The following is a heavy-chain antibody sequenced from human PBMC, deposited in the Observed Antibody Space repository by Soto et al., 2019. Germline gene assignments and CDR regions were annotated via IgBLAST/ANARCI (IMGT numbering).Heavy chain of an antibody. D-gene: IGHD2-2*01. CDR2: INPNSGGT. V-gene: IGHV1-2*02. CDR1: GYTFTAYY. J-gene: IGHJ4*02. CDR3: ARLTVPLDIVVLPAASFDF. Sequence: ASVKVSCKASGYTFTAYYIHWVRQAPGQGLEWMGWINPNSGGTNYAQKFQGRVAMTRDTSISTAYMELGRLRSDDTAVYYCARLTVPLDIVVLPAASFDFWGQGALVTVSS.